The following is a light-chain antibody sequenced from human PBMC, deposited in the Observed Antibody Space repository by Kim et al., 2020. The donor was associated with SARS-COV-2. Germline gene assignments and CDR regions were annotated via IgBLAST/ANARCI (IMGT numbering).Light chain of an antibody. CDR3: LLSYSGARV. Sequence: TPTSGSSTVTVTSRNYPYWYQQKPVQLPRTLIFDTSNRHSWTPARFSASLLGGKAALTLSGAQPEDEAEYYCLLSYSGARVFGGGTQLTVL. J-gene: IGLJ3*02. V-gene: IGLV7-46*01. CDR1: TVTVTSRNY. CDR2: DTS.